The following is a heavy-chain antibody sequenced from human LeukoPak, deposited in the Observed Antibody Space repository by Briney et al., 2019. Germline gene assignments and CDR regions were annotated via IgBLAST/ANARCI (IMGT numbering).Heavy chain of an antibody. D-gene: IGHD5-12*01. CDR1: GYTFTSYD. CDR3: ARIYPSVYYYHMDV. V-gene: IGHV1-8*01. CDR2: MNPNSGNT. Sequence: ASVKVSCKASGYTFTSYDINWVRQATGQGLEWMGWMNPNSGNTGYAQKFQGRVTMTRNTSISTAYMELSSLRSEDTAAYYCARIYPSVYYYHMDVWGKGTTVTVSS. J-gene: IGHJ6*03.